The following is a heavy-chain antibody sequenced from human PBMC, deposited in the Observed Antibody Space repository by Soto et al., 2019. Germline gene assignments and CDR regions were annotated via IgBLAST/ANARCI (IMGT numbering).Heavy chain of an antibody. D-gene: IGHD3-10*01. Sequence: ASVKVSCKASGDTFSTYYMHWVRQAPGQGPEWMGMINPSGGSTSFAQKFQGRLTVTRDTSTSTVYTKLNSLRSEDTALYYCARGREDQNFGKYYFDYWGQGTLVTVS. CDR1: GDTFSTYY. CDR3: ARGREDQNFGKYYFDY. J-gene: IGHJ4*02. CDR2: INPSGGST. V-gene: IGHV1-46*01.